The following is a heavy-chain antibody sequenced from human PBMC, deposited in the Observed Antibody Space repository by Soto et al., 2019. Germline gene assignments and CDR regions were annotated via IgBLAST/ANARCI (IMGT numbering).Heavy chain of an antibody. J-gene: IGHJ5*02. CDR3: ARVSRSSTPMGWFDP. D-gene: IGHD2-2*01. V-gene: IGHV3-66*01. Sequence: GGSLRLSCAASGFTVSSNYMSWVRQAPGKGLEWVSVIYSGGSTYYADSVKGRFTISRDNSKNTLYLQMNSLRAEDTAVYYCARVSRSSTPMGWFDPWGQGTLVTVSS. CDR1: GFTVSSNY. CDR2: IYSGGST.